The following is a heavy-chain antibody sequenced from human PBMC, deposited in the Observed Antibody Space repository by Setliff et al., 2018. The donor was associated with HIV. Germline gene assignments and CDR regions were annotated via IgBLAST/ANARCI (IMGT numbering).Heavy chain of an antibody. CDR3: AKDIIPAGLFHDL. CDR1: GFTFSDYY. D-gene: IGHD2-2*01. J-gene: IGHJ5*02. Sequence: GESLTISCAASGFTFSDYYMTWIRQAPGKGLEWVSYISPNGNSMYYADSVKGRFTISRDNAKNSLYLQMNSLRAEDTALYYCAKDIIPAGLFHDLWGQGTQVTVSS. CDR2: ISPNGNSM. V-gene: IGHV3-11*04.